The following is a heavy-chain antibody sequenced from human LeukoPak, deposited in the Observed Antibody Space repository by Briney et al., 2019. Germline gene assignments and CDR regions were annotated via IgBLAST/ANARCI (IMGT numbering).Heavy chain of an antibody. V-gene: IGHV3-15*04. J-gene: IGHJ4*02. D-gene: IGHD3-10*01. CDR3: TTYGSGRKFDY. CDR1: GFSFSYAL. Sequence: GGSLGLSCATSGFSFSYALMRWGRQISGKGLGWVGRIESKTDGGTTDYAAPVKGRFTISRDDSTNTLYLQMNSLKSEDTAVYYCTTYGSGRKFDYWGQGILVTVSS. CDR2: IESKTDGGTT.